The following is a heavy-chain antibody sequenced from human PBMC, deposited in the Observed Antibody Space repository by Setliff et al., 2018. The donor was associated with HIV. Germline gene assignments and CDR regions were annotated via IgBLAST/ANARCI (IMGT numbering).Heavy chain of an antibody. Sequence: SETLSLTCTVSGGSISSYYWSVFRQPPGKGLEWIGYIYYSGSSNYNPSLKSRVTISVDTSNNQFSLKLSSVTAADTAVYYCARVPRSSGTQQPGSQFDYWGQGTLVTVSS. CDR1: GGSISSYY. D-gene: IGHD3-10*01. J-gene: IGHJ4*02. CDR3: ARVPRSSGTQQPGSQFDY. CDR2: IYYSGSS. V-gene: IGHV4-59*01.